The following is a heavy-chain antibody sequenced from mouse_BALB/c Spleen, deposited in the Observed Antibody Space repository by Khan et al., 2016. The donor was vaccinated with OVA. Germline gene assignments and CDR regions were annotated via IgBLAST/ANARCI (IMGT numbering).Heavy chain of an antibody. CDR3: ANHGSNSAWFTY. V-gene: IGHV1-7*01. CDR2: INPSTGYN. Sequence: QVQLKESGAELAKPGASVKMSCKASGYTFTSYWMHWVKQRPGQGLEWIGYINPSTGYNEYNQRFKDKATLTADKSSSTAYMKMSSLTSEESAVYYCANHGSNSAWFTYWGQGTLVTVSA. J-gene: IGHJ3*01. CDR1: GYTFTSYW. D-gene: IGHD2-5*01.